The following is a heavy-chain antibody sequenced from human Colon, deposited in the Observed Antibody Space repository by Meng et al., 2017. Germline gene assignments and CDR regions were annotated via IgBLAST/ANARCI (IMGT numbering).Heavy chain of an antibody. J-gene: IGHJ5*02. D-gene: IGHD3-22*01. Sequence: QVQLQRSGPGRGKPSQTLSLTCTVSGGSISSGDYYWSWSRQHPGKGLEWIGYFYFSGNTYYNPSLKSRVSISVDTSKNRFSLNLSSVTAAGTAVYYCARYFYDSRGVTWFDPWGQGTLVTVSS. V-gene: IGHV4-31*03. CDR1: GGSISSGDYY. CDR2: FYFSGNT. CDR3: ARYFYDSRGVTWFDP.